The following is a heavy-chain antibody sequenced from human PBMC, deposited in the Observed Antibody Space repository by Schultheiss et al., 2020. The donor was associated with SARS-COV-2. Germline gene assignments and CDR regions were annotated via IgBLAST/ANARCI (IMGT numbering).Heavy chain of an antibody. D-gene: IGHD4-17*01. CDR1: GGSISSSSYY. CDR3: ARDPLRSSYYYGMDV. CDR2: IYYSGST. Sequence: SQTLSLTCTVSGGSISSSSYYWGWIRQHPGKGLEWIGYIYYSGSTYYNPSLKSRVTISVDTSKNQFSLKLSSVTAADTAVYYCARDPLRSSYYYGMDVWGQGTTVTVSS. J-gene: IGHJ6*02. V-gene: IGHV4-31*03.